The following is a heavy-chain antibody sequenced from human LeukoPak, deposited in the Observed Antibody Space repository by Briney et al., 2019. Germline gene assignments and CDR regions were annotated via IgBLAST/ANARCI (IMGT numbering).Heavy chain of an antibody. D-gene: IGHD2-21*01. CDR2: IHYDSTTE. CDR3: AKDLVGLDSPSGY. V-gene: IGHV3-30*02. Sequence: GGSLRLSCAASGLAFSSYGMHWVRQAPGKGLEWVAYIHYDSTTEDYADSVKGRFTISRDNSKNTLYLQMNSLRAEDTAVYYCAKDLVGLDSPSGYWGQGTLVTVSS. CDR1: GLAFSSYG. J-gene: IGHJ4*02.